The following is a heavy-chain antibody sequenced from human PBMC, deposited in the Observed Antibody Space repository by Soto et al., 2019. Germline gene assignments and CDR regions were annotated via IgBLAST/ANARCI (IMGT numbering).Heavy chain of an antibody. Sequence: PSETLSLTCTVSGASISSYYWSWIRQPPGKGLEWIGYIFYTGSTNYNPSLKSRVTISVDTSKNQFSLKLSSVTAADTAVYYCARRDRRAVAGPNYYYAMDVWGQGTTVTVS. CDR1: GASISSYY. CDR2: IFYTGST. V-gene: IGHV4-59*08. J-gene: IGHJ6*02. CDR3: ARRDRRAVAGPNYYYAMDV. D-gene: IGHD6-19*01.